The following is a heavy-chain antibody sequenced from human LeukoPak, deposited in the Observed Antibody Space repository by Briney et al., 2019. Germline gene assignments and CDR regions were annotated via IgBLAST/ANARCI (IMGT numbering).Heavy chain of an antibody. D-gene: IGHD2-15*01. Sequence: GGSPRLSSAASGFTVSSNYMSWVRPAPGQGLEWVSVIYIGGSTYYAASVKGRFTISRDNSKNTLYLQMNSLRAEDTAVYYCARGVVAATLLRSYYFDYWGQGTLVTVSS. CDR2: IYIGGST. J-gene: IGHJ4*02. CDR1: GFTVSSNY. V-gene: IGHV3-53*01. CDR3: ARGVVAATLLRSYYFDY.